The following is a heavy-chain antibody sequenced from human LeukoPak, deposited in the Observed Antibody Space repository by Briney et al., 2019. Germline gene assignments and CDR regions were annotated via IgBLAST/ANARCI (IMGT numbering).Heavy chain of an antibody. V-gene: IGHV4-30-2*01. Sequence: SQTLSLTCAVSGGSISSGGYSWSWIRQPPGKGLEWIGYIYHSGSTYYNPSLKSRVTISVDRSKNQFSLKLSSVTAADTAVYYCASSAGSYYDSSGYYFVWGQGTLVTVSS. J-gene: IGHJ4*02. CDR3: ASSAGSYYDSSGYYFV. D-gene: IGHD3-22*01. CDR2: IYHSGST. CDR1: GGSISSGGYS.